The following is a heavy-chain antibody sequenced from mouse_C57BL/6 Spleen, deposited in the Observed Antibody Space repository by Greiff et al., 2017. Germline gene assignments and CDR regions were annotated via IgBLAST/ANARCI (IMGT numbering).Heavy chain of an antibody. J-gene: IGHJ4*01. CDR3: AILYDYDAMDY. V-gene: IGHV2-5*01. CDR2: IWRGGST. CDR1: GFSLTSYG. Sequence: VQLQQSGPGLVQPSQSLSITCTVSGFSLTSYGVHWVRQSPGKGLEWLGVIWRGGSTDYNAAFMSILSITKDNTKSQVFFKMNSLQADDTAIYYCAILYDYDAMDYWGQGTSVTVSS. D-gene: IGHD1-3*01.